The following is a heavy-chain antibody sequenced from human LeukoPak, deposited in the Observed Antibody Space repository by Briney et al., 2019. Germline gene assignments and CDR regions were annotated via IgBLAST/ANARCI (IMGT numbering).Heavy chain of an antibody. CDR2: VTVSGGGT. CDR3: AKRAARPAYYFDF. D-gene: IGHD6-6*01. CDR1: GFTFSSYA. V-gene: IGHV3-23*01. Sequence: GGTLRLSCTASGFTFSSYAMSWVRQAPGKGLEWVSTVTVSGGGTYYGDSVKGRFTISRDNSKNTLYLQMNSLRAEDTAVYYCAKRAARPAYYFDFWGQGTLVSISS. J-gene: IGHJ4*02.